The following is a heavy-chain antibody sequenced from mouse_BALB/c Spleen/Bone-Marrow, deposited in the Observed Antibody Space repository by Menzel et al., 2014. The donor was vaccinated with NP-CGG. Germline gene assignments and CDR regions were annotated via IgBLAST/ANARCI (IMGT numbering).Heavy chain of an antibody. J-gene: IGHJ3*01. V-gene: IGHV1-18*01. D-gene: IGHD2-2*01. Sequence: EVQLQQPGPELVKPGASVKIPCKASGYTFTDYNMDWVKQSHGKSLEWIGHINPNSAGTIYNQKFKGKATLTVDKSSSTAYMELRSLTSEDTAVYYCARKGLYYGYEGFAYWGQGTLVTVSA. CDR1: GYTFTDYN. CDR3: ARKGLYYGYEGFAY. CDR2: INPNSAGT.